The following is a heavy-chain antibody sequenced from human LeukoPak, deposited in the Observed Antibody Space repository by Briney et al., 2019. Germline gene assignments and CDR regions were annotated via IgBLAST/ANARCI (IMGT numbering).Heavy chain of an antibody. V-gene: IGHV3-7*01. CDR3: ARLYNSGWSDY. CDR2: IKQDGSEK. Sequence: GGSLRLSCAASGFTFTTFWMGWFRQAPGRGLEWVANIKQDGSEKNYVHSVKGRFTISRDNAKNSLCLQMNSLRADDTAVYYCARLYNSGWSDYWGQGTLVTVSS. J-gene: IGHJ4*02. CDR1: GFTFTTFW. D-gene: IGHD6-19*01.